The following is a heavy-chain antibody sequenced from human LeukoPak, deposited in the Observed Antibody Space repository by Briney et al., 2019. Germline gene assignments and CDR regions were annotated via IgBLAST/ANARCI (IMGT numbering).Heavy chain of an antibody. D-gene: IGHD2-2*01. V-gene: IGHV3-21*01. CDR3: ARGGGSTAYYYYYMDV. CDR2: ISGSTNYI. Sequence: PGGSLRLSCAASGFTFSSNSMNWVRQAPGKGLEWVSSISGSTNYIYYADSVKGRFTISRDNAKNSLYLQMNSLRAEDTAVYYCARGGGSTAYYYYYMDVWGKGTTVTISS. CDR1: GFTFSSNS. J-gene: IGHJ6*03.